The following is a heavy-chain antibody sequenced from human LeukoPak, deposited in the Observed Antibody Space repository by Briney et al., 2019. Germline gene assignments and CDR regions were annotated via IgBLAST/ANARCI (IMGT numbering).Heavy chain of an antibody. D-gene: IGHD3-22*01. J-gene: IGHJ4*02. Sequence: GGSLRLSCAASGFTFNSYAMSWVRQAPGKGLEWVSTISGSGGSTYYADSVKGRFTISRDNSKDTLYLQMNSLRAEDTAVYYCATEKYEGYYYDSSGYYDYWGQGTLVTVSS. CDR1: GFTFNSYA. CDR3: ATEKYEGYYYDSSGYYDY. V-gene: IGHV3-23*01. CDR2: ISGSGGST.